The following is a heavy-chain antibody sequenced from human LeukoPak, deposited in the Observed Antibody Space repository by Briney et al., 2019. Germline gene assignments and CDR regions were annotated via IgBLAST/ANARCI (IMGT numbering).Heavy chain of an antibody. Sequence: GGSLRLSCAASGFTFSNYWMHWVRQAPGKGLVWVSRINRDGSSSDYLDSVKGRFTISRDNARNTLYLQMNSLRAEDTAVYYCARVPYVFDLWGQGTMVTVSS. V-gene: IGHV3-74*01. J-gene: IGHJ3*01. CDR1: GFTFSNYW. CDR3: ARVPYVFDL. CDR2: INRDGSSS.